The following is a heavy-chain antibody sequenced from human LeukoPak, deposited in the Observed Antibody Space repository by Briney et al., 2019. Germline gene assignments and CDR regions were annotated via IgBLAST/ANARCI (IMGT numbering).Heavy chain of an antibody. CDR3: AKDIRVRDNWFDP. J-gene: IGHJ5*02. CDR1: GFTFSSYA. CDR2: ISGSGGST. Sequence: PGGPLRLSCAASGFTFSSYAMSWVRQAPGKGLEWVSAISGSGGSTYYADSVKGRFTISRDNSKNTLYLQMSSLRAEDTAVYYCAKDIRVRDNWFDPWGQGTLVTVSS. V-gene: IGHV3-23*01. D-gene: IGHD3-10*01.